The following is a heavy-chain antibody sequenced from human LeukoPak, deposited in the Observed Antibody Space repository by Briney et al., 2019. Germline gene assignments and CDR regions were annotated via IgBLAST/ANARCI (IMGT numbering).Heavy chain of an antibody. Sequence: KPSETLSLTCTVSGGSISSGGYYWTWIRQPPGKGLEWIGEINHSGSTNYNPSLKSRVTISVDKSKNQFSLKLSSVTAADTAVYYCAPYGSGFSIDDYWGQGTLVTVSS. CDR2: INHSGST. CDR3: APYGSGFSIDDY. V-gene: IGHV4-34*01. D-gene: IGHD3-10*01. J-gene: IGHJ4*02. CDR1: GGSISSGGYY.